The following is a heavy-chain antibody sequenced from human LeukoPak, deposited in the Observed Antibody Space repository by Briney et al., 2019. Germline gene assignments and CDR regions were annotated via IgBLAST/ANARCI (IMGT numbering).Heavy chain of an antibody. CDR3: IRYNSVSGWV. Sequence: PGGSLRLSCAASGFTFSYAWMSWVRQAPGKGLEWVGRIKSKTDGGTTDYAAPAEGRFTISRDDSQNMVYLQINSLRTEDTAVYYCIRYNSVSGWVWGQGTLVTVSS. CDR2: IKSKTDGGTT. V-gene: IGHV3-15*01. CDR1: GFTFSYAW. J-gene: IGHJ4*02. D-gene: IGHD6-19*01.